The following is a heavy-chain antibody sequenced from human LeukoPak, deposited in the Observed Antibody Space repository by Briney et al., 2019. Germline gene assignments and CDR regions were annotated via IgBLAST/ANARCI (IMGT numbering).Heavy chain of an antibody. CDR2: INHSGST. J-gene: IGHJ4*02. V-gene: IGHV4-34*01. Sequence: SETLSLTCAVYGGSFSGYYWSWIRQPPGKGLEWIGEINHSGSTNYNPSLKSRVTLSVDTSKNQFSLKLSSVTAADTAVYYCARVEYYDSSGYYSIDYWGQGTLVTVSS. D-gene: IGHD3-22*01. CDR1: GGSFSGYY. CDR3: ARVEYYDSSGYYSIDY.